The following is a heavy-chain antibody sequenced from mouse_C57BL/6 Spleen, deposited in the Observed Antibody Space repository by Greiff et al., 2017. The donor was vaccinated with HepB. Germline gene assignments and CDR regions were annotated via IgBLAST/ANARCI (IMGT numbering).Heavy chain of an antibody. CDR2: INPNYGTT. Sequence: EVQLQQSGPELVKPGASVKISCNASGYSFTDYNMNWVKQSNRKSLEWIGVINPNYGTTSYNQKFKGKATLTVDQSSSTAYMQLNSLTSEDSAVYYCARKRMVTTHYAMDYWGQGTSVTVSS. CDR3: ARKRMVTTHYAMDY. CDR1: GYSFTDYN. D-gene: IGHD2-2*01. J-gene: IGHJ4*01. V-gene: IGHV1-39*01.